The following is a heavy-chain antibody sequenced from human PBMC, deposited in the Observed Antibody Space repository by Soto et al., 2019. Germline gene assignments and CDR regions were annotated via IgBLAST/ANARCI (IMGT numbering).Heavy chain of an antibody. CDR3: ARMYSSGSGWFHP. J-gene: IGHJ5*02. V-gene: IGHV4-31*03. Sequence: SETLSLTCFASGYSITAGGYYWSWIRHHPGKGLEWIGSFYSSGSIIYNPSLRSRVSISGDTSSNQFSMSLPSVTAADTARYYCARMYSSGSGWFHPWGQGTLVTVSS. D-gene: IGHD6-19*01. CDR1: GYSITAGGYY. CDR2: FYSSGSI.